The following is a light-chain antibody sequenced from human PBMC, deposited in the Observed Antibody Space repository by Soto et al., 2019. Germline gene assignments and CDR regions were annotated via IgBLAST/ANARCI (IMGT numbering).Light chain of an antibody. CDR1: SSNIGAGYD. Sequence: QSVLTQPPSVSGAPGQRVTISCTGSSSNIGAGYDVHWYQQLPGTAPKPLIYGNSNRPSGVPDRFSGCKSGTSASLAITGLQAEDEADYYCQSYDSNLSGSVFGGGTNLTVL. CDR2: GNS. J-gene: IGLJ2*01. CDR3: QSYDSNLSGSV. V-gene: IGLV1-40*01.